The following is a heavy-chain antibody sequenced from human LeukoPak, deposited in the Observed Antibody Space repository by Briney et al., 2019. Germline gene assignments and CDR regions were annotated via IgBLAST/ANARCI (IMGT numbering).Heavy chain of an antibody. D-gene: IGHD6-13*01. J-gene: IGHJ4*02. V-gene: IGHV3-23*01. CDR3: AKPDGYGGSWYVLGY. CDR1: GFTFSSYA. Sequence: GGSLRLSCAASGFTFSSYAMSWVRQAPGKGLEWVSTIGGGGGSIDNADSVKGRFTISRDNSKNTLYLQMNSLRPEDTAVYYCAKPDGYGGSWYVLGYWGQGTLVTVSS. CDR2: IGGGGGSI.